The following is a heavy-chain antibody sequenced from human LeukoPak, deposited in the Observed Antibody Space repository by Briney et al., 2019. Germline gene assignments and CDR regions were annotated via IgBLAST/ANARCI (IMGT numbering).Heavy chain of an antibody. CDR1: GYTFNSYW. D-gene: IGHD6-19*01. J-gene: IGHJ4*02. CDR2: IYPSDSDT. Sequence: GESLKISCKGSGYTFNSYWIGWVRQVPGAGLEWMGIIYPSDSDTRYSPSFQGQVTISADKSISTAYLQWSSLKASDSAMYYCARRYGSALYGVFDYWGQGTLVIVSS. V-gene: IGHV5-51*01. CDR3: ARRYGSALYGVFDY.